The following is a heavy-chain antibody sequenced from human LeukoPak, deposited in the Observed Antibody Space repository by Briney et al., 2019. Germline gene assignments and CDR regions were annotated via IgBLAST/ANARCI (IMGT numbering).Heavy chain of an antibody. CDR2: ISSSASII. Sequence: GGSLRLSCAASGFTFSDYEMNWVRQAPGKGLEWVSYISSSASIIYYSDSVKGRFTISRHNAKNTLYLQMNSLRAEDTAVYYCAKVRQGYCSGGSCSRGGTPMDVWGKGTTVTISS. CDR1: GFTFSDYE. CDR3: AKVRQGYCSGGSCSRGGTPMDV. J-gene: IGHJ6*03. V-gene: IGHV3-48*03. D-gene: IGHD2-15*01.